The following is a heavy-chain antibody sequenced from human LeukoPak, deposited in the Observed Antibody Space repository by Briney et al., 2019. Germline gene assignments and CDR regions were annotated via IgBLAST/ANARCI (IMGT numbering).Heavy chain of an antibody. CDR1: GGSIRSNNHY. Sequence: SETLSLTCAVSGGSIRSNNHYWGWIRQPPGKGLEWIGNIYFNGNIAYNPSLQSRVTISVDTPKNQFSLRLNSVTSADTAMYYCARVELIVALPTSFDPWGQGTLVTVSS. CDR3: ARVELIVALPTSFDP. D-gene: IGHD5-12*01. J-gene: IGHJ5*02. CDR2: IYFNGNI. V-gene: IGHV4-39*07.